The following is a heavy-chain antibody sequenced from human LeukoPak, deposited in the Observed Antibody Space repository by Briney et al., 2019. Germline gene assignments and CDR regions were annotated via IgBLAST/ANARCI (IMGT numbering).Heavy chain of an antibody. CDR2: ISGDGGST. Sequence: PGGSLRLSCAASGFTFDDYAMHWVRQAPGKGREWVSLISGDGGSTYYADSVKGRFTISRDNSKNSLYLQMNSLRTEDTALYYCAKGKRGRSGYDYVMYYWGQGTLVTVSS. D-gene: IGHD5-12*01. CDR1: GFTFDDYA. J-gene: IGHJ4*02. CDR3: AKGKRGRSGYDYVMYY. V-gene: IGHV3-43*02.